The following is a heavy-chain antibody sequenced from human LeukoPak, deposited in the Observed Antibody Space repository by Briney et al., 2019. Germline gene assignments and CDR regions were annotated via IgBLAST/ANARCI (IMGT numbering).Heavy chain of an antibody. CDR1: GFAFSSYA. V-gene: IGHV3-47*01. CDR3: ARETSRPAMIVVAPADY. CDR2: IGTGGDT. J-gene: IGHJ4*02. Sequence: PGGSLRPSCAASGFAFSSYALHWVRRAPGKGLEWVSAIGTGGDTYYADSVMGRFTISRDNAKKSLYLHMNSLIAEDMAVYYCARETSRPAMIVVAPADYWGQGTLVTVSS. D-gene: IGHD3-22*01.